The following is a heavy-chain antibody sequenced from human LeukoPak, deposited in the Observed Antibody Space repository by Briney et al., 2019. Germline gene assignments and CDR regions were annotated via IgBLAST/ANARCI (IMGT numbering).Heavy chain of an antibody. J-gene: IGHJ4*02. CDR2: ISGHSTYI. V-gene: IGHV3-21*01. CDR1: GFTFSSYS. Sequence: PGGSLRLSCAASGFTFSSYSINWVRQAPGKGLEWVSCISGHSTYIYYADSVKGRFTISRDNAKNSLYLQMNSLRAEDTAVYYCAREVGYSYAIDYWGQGTLVTVSS. CDR3: AREVGYSYAIDY. D-gene: IGHD5-18*01.